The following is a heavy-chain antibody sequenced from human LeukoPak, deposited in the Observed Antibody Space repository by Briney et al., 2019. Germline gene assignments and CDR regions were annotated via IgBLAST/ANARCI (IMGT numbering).Heavy chain of an antibody. J-gene: IGHJ6*04. D-gene: IGHD4-17*01. CDR3: ARCMSELDYGDYAYYYHMDV. CDR1: GDSLTSGSRY. CDR2: FYSSTRT. Sequence: PSQTLSLTCTVSGDSLTSGSRYWSWIRQPAGKGREWIGHFYSSTRTTYNPSLESRVTISGDTAKNQFSLKLDSVTAADTAVYFCARCMSELDYGDYAYYYHMDVWGKGTTVTVSS. V-gene: IGHV4-61*09.